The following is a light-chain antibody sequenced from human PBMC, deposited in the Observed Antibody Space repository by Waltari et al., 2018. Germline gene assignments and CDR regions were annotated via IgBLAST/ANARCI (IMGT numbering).Light chain of an antibody. V-gene: IGKV3-20*01. Sequence: EIVLTQSPGTLSLSPGERATLSCRASQSVSSTLAWYQQKPGQPPNLLLYGASIRTTGIPARFTGSGSGTDFSPTISSLEPEDFAIYFCQHYVRLPATFGQGTKVEIK. J-gene: IGKJ1*01. CDR3: QHYVRLPAT. CDR1: QSVSST. CDR2: GAS.